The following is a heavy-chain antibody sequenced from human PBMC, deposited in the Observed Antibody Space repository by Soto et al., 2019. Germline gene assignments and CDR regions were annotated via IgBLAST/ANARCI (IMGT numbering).Heavy chain of an antibody. CDR2: ISSSSSYI. V-gene: IGHV3-21*01. CDR3: ARDFCSSTSCFD. Sequence: EVQLVESGGGLVKPGGSLRLSCAASGFTFSSYSMNWVRQAPGKGLEWVSSISSSSSYIYYADSVKGRFTISRDNAKNSLYLQMNSLRAEDTAVYYCARDFCSSTSCFDWGQGTQVTVSS. J-gene: IGHJ4*02. D-gene: IGHD2-2*01. CDR1: GFTFSSYS.